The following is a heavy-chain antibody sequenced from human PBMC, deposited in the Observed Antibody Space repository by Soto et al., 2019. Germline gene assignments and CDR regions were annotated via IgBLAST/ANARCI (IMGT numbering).Heavy chain of an antibody. D-gene: IGHD6-13*01. CDR2: ISGSGGST. Sequence: EVQLLETGGGLVQPGGSLRLSCAASGFNFSSYAMSWVRQAPGKGLEWVSAISGSGGSTYYADSVKGRFTISRDNSKNTLYLQMNSLRAEDTAVYYCARGRIAAAGKLDYWGQGTLVTVSS. V-gene: IGHV3-23*01. J-gene: IGHJ4*02. CDR3: ARGRIAAAGKLDY. CDR1: GFNFSSYA.